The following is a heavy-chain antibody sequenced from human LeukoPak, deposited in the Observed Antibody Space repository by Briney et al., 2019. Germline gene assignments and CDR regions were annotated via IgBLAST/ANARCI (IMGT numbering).Heavy chain of an antibody. J-gene: IGHJ4*02. Sequence: PGGSLRLSCAASGFTFSSYSMNWVRQAPGKGLEWVSYISGSGSTIYYADSVKGRFTISRDNAKNSLYLQMNSLRAEDTAVYYCAKSYGSGSYYNFFDYWGQGTLVTVSS. D-gene: IGHD3-10*01. CDR1: GFTFSSYS. V-gene: IGHV3-48*04. CDR2: ISGSGSTI. CDR3: AKSYGSGSYYNFFDY.